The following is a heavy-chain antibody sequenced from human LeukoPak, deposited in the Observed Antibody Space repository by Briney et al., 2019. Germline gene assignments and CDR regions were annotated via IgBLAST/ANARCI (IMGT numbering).Heavy chain of an antibody. V-gene: IGHV3-53*01. Sequence: GGSLRLSCAASGFTVSSNFMSWVRQAPEKGLEWVSVMYSDGSTYYDDSVKGRFTISRDNSKNTVYLQMNSLRVEDTATYYCARSRSGWFDRWGQGTLVTVSS. D-gene: IGHD6-19*01. CDR2: MYSDGST. J-gene: IGHJ5*02. CDR3: ARSRSGWFDR. CDR1: GFTVSSNF.